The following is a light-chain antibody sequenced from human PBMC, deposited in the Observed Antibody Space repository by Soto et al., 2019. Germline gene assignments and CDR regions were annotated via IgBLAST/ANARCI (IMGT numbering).Light chain of an antibody. CDR2: DAS. CDR1: QGISTW. V-gene: IGKV1-12*01. J-gene: IGKJ5*01. Sequence: DIQMTQSPSSVSASVGDSVTIACRASQGISTWLAWYQQKKGKAPKLLIFDASSLQSGVPSRFSGSGYGTDFNFTISSLQPEDIATYYCQQCNNLPITFGQGTRLEIK. CDR3: QQCNNLPIT.